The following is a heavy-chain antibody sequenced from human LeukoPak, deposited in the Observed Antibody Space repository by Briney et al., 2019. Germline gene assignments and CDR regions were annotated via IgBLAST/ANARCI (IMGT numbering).Heavy chain of an antibody. Sequence: GGSLRLFCAASGFTFSRYSMNWVRQAPGKGLEGVSSISSSSSYIYYADSVKGRFTISRDNAKNSLYLQMNSLRAEDTAVYYCARDVYGGYDQYYYYYYYMDVWGKGTTVTVSS. J-gene: IGHJ6*03. D-gene: IGHD5-12*01. CDR1: GFTFSRYS. CDR3: ARDVYGGYDQYYYYYYYMDV. CDR2: ISSSSSYI. V-gene: IGHV3-21*01.